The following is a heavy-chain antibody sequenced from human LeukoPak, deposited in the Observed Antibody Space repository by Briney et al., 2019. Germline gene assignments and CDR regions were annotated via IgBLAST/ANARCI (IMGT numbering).Heavy chain of an antibody. Sequence: SETLSLTCTVSGGSISSYYWSWIRQPPGKGLEWIGYIYYSGSTNYNPSLKSRVTISVDASKNQFSLKLSSVTAADTAVYYCARAGYSYGYDYYFDYWGQGTLVTVSS. D-gene: IGHD5-18*01. CDR3: ARAGYSYGYDYYFDY. CDR1: GGSISSYY. J-gene: IGHJ4*02. V-gene: IGHV4-59*08. CDR2: IYYSGST.